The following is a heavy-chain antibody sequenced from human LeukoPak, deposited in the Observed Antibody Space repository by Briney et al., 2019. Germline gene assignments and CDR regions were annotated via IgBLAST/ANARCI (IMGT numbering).Heavy chain of an antibody. CDR3: ARETAYYYDSTPHGAFDI. J-gene: IGHJ3*02. CDR1: GYTFTGYY. Sequence: ASVKVSCKASGYTFTGYYMHWVRQAPGQGLEWMGWINPNSGGTNYAQKFQGRVTMTRDTSISTAYMELSRLSSDDTAVYYCARETAYYYDSTPHGAFDIWGQGTMVTVSS. V-gene: IGHV1-2*02. CDR2: INPNSGGT. D-gene: IGHD3-22*01.